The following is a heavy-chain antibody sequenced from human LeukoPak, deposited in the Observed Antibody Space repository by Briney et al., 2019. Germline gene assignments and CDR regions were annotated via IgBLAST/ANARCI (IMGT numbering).Heavy chain of an antibody. Sequence: PGGSLRLSCAASGFTFSSYAMSWVRQAPGKGLEWVSAISGNGGTIYYADSVKGRFTTSRDNSKNTLYLQMNSLRAEDTAVYYCVRDLGGRSGHWGQGTLVTVSS. J-gene: IGHJ4*02. D-gene: IGHD1-26*01. CDR2: ISGNGGTI. V-gene: IGHV3-23*01. CDR1: GFTFSSYA. CDR3: VRDLGGRSGH.